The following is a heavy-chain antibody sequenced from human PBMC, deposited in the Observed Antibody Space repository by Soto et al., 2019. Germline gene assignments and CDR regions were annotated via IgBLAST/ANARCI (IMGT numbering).Heavy chain of an antibody. Sequence: PSETLSLTCPVSGGSINSGDYYWSWIRQPPGKGLDWIGYIYYTGSTYYYNPSLKSRVTISVDTSKNQFSLKLSSVTAADTAIYYCARDTMVRGVIIGTDYWGQGTLVTVSS. J-gene: IGHJ4*02. V-gene: IGHV4-30-4*01. CDR3: ARDTMVRGVIIGTDY. D-gene: IGHD3-10*01. CDR2: IYYTGSTY. CDR1: GGSINSGDYY.